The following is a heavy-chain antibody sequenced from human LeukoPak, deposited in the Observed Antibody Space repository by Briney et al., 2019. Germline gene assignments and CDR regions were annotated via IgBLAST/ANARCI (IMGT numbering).Heavy chain of an antibody. J-gene: IGHJ4*02. CDR2: INPNSGGT. D-gene: IGHD5-18*01. CDR3: ASGYSYGVSVFDY. CDR1: GCTFTCYY. V-gene: IGHV1-2*02. Sequence: GASVKVSCKASGCTFTCYYMHWVRQAPGQGLEWMGWINPNSGGTNYAQKFQGRVTMTRDTSISTAYMELSRLRSDDTAVYYCASGYSYGVSVFDYWGQGTLVTVSS.